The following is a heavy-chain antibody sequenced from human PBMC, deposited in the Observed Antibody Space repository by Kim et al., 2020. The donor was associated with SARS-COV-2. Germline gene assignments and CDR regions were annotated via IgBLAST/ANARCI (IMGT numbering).Heavy chain of an antibody. CDR1: GFTFSTYW. CDR2: INSDGSRT. CDR3: ARPSNTSCPCYYMDV. V-gene: IGHV3-74*01. J-gene: IGHJ6*03. Sequence: GGSLRLFCAASGFTFSTYWMYWVRQAPGKGLVWVSRINSDGSRTNYADSVKGRFTISRDNAKNTLYLQMNSLRAEDTAVYYCARPSNTSCPCYYMDVWGKGTTVTVSS. D-gene: IGHD2-2*01.